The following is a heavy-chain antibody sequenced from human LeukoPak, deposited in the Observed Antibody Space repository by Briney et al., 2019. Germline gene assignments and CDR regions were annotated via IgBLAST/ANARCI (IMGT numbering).Heavy chain of an antibody. CDR3: AKTQGYYDA. J-gene: IGHJ5*02. Sequence: XAXGXXLELVSGIYGSDDKTVYGDAVKGRFTISRDNSKNTLYLQMNSLRADDTAVYYCAKTQGYYDAWGQGALVTVS. CDR2: IYGSDDKT. V-gene: IGHV3-23*01. D-gene: IGHD2-15*01.